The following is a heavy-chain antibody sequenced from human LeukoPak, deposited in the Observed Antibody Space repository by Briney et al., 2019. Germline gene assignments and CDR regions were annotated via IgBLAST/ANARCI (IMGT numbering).Heavy chain of an antibody. CDR2: VYYSGST. J-gene: IGHJ4*02. D-gene: IGHD2/OR15-2a*01. V-gene: IGHV4-39*01. Sequence: SETLSLTCSVSGGSISSSSYYWGWIRQPPGKGLEWIGNVYYSGSTYYNPSLKSRVTISVDTSENQFSLKLSSVTAADTAVYDCARLANAYLGFDSWGQGTLVTVSS. CDR1: GGSISSSSYY. CDR3: ARLANAYLGFDS.